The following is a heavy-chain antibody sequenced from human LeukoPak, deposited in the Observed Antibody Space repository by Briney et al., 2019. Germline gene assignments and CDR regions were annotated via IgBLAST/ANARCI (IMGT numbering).Heavy chain of an antibody. CDR3: ARQRSGYYCFDY. CDR1: GGSISSSSYY. Sequence: PSETLSLTCTVSGGSISSSSYYWGWIRQPPGKGLEWIGSIYYSGSTYYNPSLKSRVTISVDTSKNQFSLKLSSVTAADTAVYYCARQRSGYYCFDYWGQGTLVTVSS. CDR2: IYYSGST. D-gene: IGHD3-22*01. J-gene: IGHJ4*02. V-gene: IGHV4-39*01.